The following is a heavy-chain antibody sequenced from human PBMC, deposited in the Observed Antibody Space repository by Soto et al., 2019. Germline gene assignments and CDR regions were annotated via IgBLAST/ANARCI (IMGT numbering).Heavy chain of an antibody. J-gene: IGHJ6*02. D-gene: IGHD4-4*01. CDR2: ILPIFGTP. V-gene: IGHV1-69*01. CDR1: GGTFSTFG. CDR3: AQSLQNYYYDMGV. Sequence: QVQVVQSGAEVKDSGSSVKVSCKASGGTFSTFGISWVRQAPGQGLEWMGGILPIFGTPNYAQKFQGSVTITANASTSTVFLELSSLRSEDTAVYYCAQSLQNYYYDMGVWGQGTTVTVSS.